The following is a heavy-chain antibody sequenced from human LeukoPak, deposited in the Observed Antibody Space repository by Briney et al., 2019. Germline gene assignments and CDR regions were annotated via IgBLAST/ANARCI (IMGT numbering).Heavy chain of an antibody. V-gene: IGHV5-51*01. CDR2: IYPGDSNT. CDR3: ARCYCSSTSCRAYYYMDV. CDR1: GYSFSDYW. J-gene: IGHJ6*03. Sequence: GESLKISCKGSGYSFSDYWIGWVRQMPGKGLEWMGIIYPGDSNTRYSPSFQGQVTFSADKSISTAYLQWSSLKASDTAMYFCARCYCSSTSCRAYYYMDVWGKGTTVTVSS. D-gene: IGHD2-2*01.